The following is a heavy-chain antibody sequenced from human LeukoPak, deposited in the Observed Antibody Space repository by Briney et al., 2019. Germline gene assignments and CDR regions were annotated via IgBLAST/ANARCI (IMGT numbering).Heavy chain of an antibody. CDR3: ASPQRFGQLFFYY. CDR1: GFTFSDAW. D-gene: IGHD3-10*01. Sequence: GGSLRLSCAASGFTFSDAWMNWVRQAPGKGLEWIGRTKNKAHTYTTEYAASVKGRFTISRDDSKNSLYLQMNSLKTEDTAVCYCASPQRFGQLFFYYWGQGTLVTVSS. V-gene: IGHV3-72*01. J-gene: IGHJ4*02. CDR2: TKNKAHTYTT.